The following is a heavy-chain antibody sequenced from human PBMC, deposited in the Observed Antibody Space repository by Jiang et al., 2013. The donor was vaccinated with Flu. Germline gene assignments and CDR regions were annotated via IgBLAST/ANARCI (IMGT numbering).Heavy chain of an antibody. CDR3: ANRLRLVGANQDDY. V-gene: IGHV3-23*01. Sequence: QLLESGGGLVQPGGSLRLSCAASGFTFSSYAMSWVRQAPGKGLEWVSAISGSGGSTYYADSVKGRFTISRDNSKNTLYLQMNSLRAEDTAVYYCANRLRLVGANQDDYWGQGTLVTVSS. J-gene: IGHJ4*02. D-gene: IGHD1-26*01. CDR1: GFTFSSYA. CDR2: ISGSGGST.